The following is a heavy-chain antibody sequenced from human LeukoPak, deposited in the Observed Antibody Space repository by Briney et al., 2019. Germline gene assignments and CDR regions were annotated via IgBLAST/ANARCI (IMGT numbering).Heavy chain of an antibody. J-gene: IGHJ6*03. CDR2: ISGSGGST. D-gene: IGHD3-10*01. V-gene: IGHV3-23*01. CDR3: AKSHDRRSATMVRGVINRYYYYMDV. Sequence: GSLRLSCAASGFTFSSYAMSWVRQAPGKGLEWVSAISGSGGSTYYADSVKGRFTISRDNSKNTLYLQMNSLRAEDTAVYYCAKSHDRRSATMVRGVINRYYYYMDVWGKGTTVTVSS. CDR1: GFTFSSYA.